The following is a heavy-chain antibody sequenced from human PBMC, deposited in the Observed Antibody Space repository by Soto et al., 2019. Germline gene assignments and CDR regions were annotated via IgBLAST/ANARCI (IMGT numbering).Heavy chain of an antibody. CDR3: ARGPPYSSPDY. D-gene: IGHD6-13*01. CDR2: INSDGSTT. V-gene: IGHV3-74*01. CDR1: GFTFSSYW. J-gene: IGHJ4*02. Sequence: GGSLRLSCAASGFTFSSYWMHWVRQAPGKGLVWVSRINSDGSTTSYADSVKGRFTISRDNAKNTLYLQMNSLRAEDTAVYYCARGPPYSSPDYWGQGTQVTVSS.